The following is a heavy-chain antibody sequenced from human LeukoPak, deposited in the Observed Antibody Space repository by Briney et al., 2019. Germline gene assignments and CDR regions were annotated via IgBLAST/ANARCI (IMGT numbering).Heavy chain of an antibody. Sequence: SETLSLTCTVSGGSISSYYWSWIRQPPGKGLEWIGYIYYSGSTNYNPSLKSRVTISVDTSKNQFSLKLSSVTAADTAVYYCARDKVVGIAAAGTYPWGQGTLVTVSS. V-gene: IGHV4-59*12. D-gene: IGHD6-13*01. CDR3: ARDKVVGIAAAGTYP. CDR2: IYYSGST. J-gene: IGHJ5*02. CDR1: GGSISSYY.